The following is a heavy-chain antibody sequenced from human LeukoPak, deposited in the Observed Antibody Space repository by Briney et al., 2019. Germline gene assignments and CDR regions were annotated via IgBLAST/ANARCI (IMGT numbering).Heavy chain of an antibody. J-gene: IGHJ4*02. CDR2: IFHSGST. V-gene: IGHV4-30-2*01. CDR3: ARVLVGATPYFDY. D-gene: IGHD1-26*01. CDR1: GGSISSGGYS. Sequence: SETLSLTCAVSGGSISSGGYSWSWIRQPPGKGLEWIEYIFHSGSTYYNPSLKSRVTISVDRSKNQFSLKLSSVTAADTAVYYCARVLVGATPYFDYWGQGTLVTVSS.